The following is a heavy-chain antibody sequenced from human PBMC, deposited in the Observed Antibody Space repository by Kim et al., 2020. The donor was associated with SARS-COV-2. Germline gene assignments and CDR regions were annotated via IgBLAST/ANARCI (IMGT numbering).Heavy chain of an antibody. CDR3: ARGTRQWLSRHYYYYLDD. CDR1: GGSFSGYY. D-gene: IGHD6-19*01. V-gene: IGHV4-34*01. CDR2: INHSGST. Sequence: SETLSLTCAVYGGSFSGYYWSWIRQPPGKGLEWIGEINHSGSTNYNPSLKSRVTISVDTSKNQFSLKLSSVTAADTAVYYCARGTRQWLSRHYYYYLDDWGKGTTVTVSS. J-gene: IGHJ6*03.